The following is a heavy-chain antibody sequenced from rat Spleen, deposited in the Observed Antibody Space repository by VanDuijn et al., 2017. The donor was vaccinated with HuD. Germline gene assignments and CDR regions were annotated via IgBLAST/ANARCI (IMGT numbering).Heavy chain of an antibody. J-gene: IGHJ4*01. CDR3: ARGGSYGYTYDYVMDA. Sequence: QVQLKESGPGLVQPSQTLSLTCTVSGFSLTDYNVHWIRQPPGKGLEWMGRVRYNGDTSYNSALKSRLSISRDTSKNQVFLKGNSLQTDDTGTYYGARGGSYGYTYDYVMDAWGQGASVTVSS. CDR1: GFSLTDYN. CDR2: VRYNGDT. D-gene: IGHD1-9*01. V-gene: IGHV2-63*01.